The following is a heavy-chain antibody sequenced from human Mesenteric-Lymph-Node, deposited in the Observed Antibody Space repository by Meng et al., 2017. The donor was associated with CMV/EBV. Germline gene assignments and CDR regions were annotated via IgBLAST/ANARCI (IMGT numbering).Heavy chain of an antibody. CDR2: MSSTGAYT. CDR1: DFTFSTYT. V-gene: IGHV3-21*01. J-gene: IGHJ4*02. CDR3: AKDSRLAASYDY. Sequence: GGSLRLSCTASDFTFSTYTMNWVRQAPGKGLEWVSSMSSTGAYTFYTHALRGRFTISRDNAKKSLFLQMNSLRAEDTAVYYCAKDSRLAASYDYWGQGTLVTVSS. D-gene: IGHD6-13*01.